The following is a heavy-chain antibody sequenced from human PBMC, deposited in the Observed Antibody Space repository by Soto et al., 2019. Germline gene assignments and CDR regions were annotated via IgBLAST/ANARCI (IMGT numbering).Heavy chain of an antibody. CDR2: IYYSGST. J-gene: IGHJ4*02. V-gene: IGHV4-61*01. CDR1: GGSVSSGSYY. CDR3: ARRSSSWYHPFDY. Sequence: QVQLQESGPGLVKPSETLSLTCTVSGGSVSSGSYYWSWIRQPPGKGLEWIGYIYYSGSTNYNTSLKSRVTISVDTYKNQFALKLSSVTAADTAVYYCARRSSSWYHPFDYWGQGTLVTVSS. D-gene: IGHD6-13*01.